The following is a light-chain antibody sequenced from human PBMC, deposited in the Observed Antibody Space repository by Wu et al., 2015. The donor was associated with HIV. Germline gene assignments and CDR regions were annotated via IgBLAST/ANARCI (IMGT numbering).Light chain of an antibody. CDR3: QRHNNWPLT. J-gene: IGKJ4*01. CDR2: GAS. V-gene: IGKV3-15*01. CDR1: QSVSSN. Sequence: EIVMTQSPATLSVSPGERATLSCRASQSVSSNLAWYQQKPGQAPRLLIYGASTRATGIPARFSGSGSGTEFTLTISSLQSEDSAVYYCQRHNNWPLTFGGGTKVEI.